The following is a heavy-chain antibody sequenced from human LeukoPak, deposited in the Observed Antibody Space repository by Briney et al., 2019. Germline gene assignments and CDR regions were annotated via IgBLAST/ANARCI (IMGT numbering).Heavy chain of an antibody. CDR2: IYYSGST. D-gene: IGHD3-22*01. CDR3: ARDLLGYYYDSSGYYPFGY. CDR1: GGSISSYY. J-gene: IGHJ4*02. Sequence: PSETLSLTCTVSGGSISSYYWSWIRQPPGKGLEWIGYIYYSGSTNYNPSLKSRVTISVDTSKNQFSLKLSSVTAADTAVYYCARDLLGYYYDSSGYYPFGYWGQGTLVTVSS. V-gene: IGHV4-59*01.